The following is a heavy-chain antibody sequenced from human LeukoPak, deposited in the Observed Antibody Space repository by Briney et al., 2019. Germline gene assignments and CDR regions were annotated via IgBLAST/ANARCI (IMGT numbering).Heavy chain of an antibody. D-gene: IGHD1-26*01. J-gene: IGHJ4*02. CDR2: ISWNSGSI. Sequence: GGSLRLSCAASGFTFDDYAMHWVRQAPGKGLEWVSGISWNSGSIGYADSVKGRFTISRDNAKNSLYLQMNSLRAEDTALYYCAKDRSGSYYVGFDYWGQGTLVTVSS. CDR1: GFTFDDYA. CDR3: AKDRSGSYYVGFDY. V-gene: IGHV3-9*01.